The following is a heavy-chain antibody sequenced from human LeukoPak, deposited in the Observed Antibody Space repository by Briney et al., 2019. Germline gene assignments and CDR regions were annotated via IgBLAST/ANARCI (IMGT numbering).Heavy chain of an antibody. CDR3: ARDRRRLVNYFDY. CDR2: INPNSGGT. CDR1: GYTFTGYY. J-gene: IGHJ4*02. Sequence: ASVTVSCKASGYTFTGYYMHWVRQAPGQGLEWMGWINPNSGGTNYAQKFQGRVTMTRDTSISTAYMELSRLRSDDTAVYYCARDRRRLVNYFDYWGQGTLVTVSS. V-gene: IGHV1-2*02. D-gene: IGHD6-19*01.